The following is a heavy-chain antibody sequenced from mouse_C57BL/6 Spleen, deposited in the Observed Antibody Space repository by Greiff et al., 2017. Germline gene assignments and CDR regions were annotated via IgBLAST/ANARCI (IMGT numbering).Heavy chain of an antibody. CDR2: MDPENGDT. V-gene: IGHV14-4*01. D-gene: IGHD1-1*01. Sequence: EVKLVESGAELVRPGASVKLSCTASGFNIKDDYMHWVKQRPEQGLEWIGWMDPENGDTEYASKFKGKATITADTSSSTAYLQLSSLTSEDTAVYYCTTKGYYGSSWFAYWGQGTLVTVSA. J-gene: IGHJ3*01. CDR3: TTKGYYGSSWFAY. CDR1: GFNIKDDY.